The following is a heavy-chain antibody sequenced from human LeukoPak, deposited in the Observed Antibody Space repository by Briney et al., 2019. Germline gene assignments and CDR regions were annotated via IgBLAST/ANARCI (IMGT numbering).Heavy chain of an antibody. J-gene: IGHJ4*02. CDR3: TRGDYDYVWGSYRYWYYFDY. CDR2: IRSKAYGETT. D-gene: IGHD3-16*02. CDR1: GFTFGDYA. Sequence: GGSLRLSCTASGFTFGDYAMSWVRQAPGQGLEWVGFIRSKAYGETTEYAASVKGRFTISRDDSKSIAYLQMNSLKTEDTAVYYCTRGDYDYVWGSYRYWYYFDYWGQGTLVTVSS. V-gene: IGHV3-49*04.